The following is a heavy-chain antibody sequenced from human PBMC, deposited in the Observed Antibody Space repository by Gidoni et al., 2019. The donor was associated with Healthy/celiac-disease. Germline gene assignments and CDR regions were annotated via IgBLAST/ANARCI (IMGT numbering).Heavy chain of an antibody. Sequence: QVQLVHSGPAVKIPGAPVKAPCKAAGYTCHSHAMHWVGQAPGQRLEQMGWINAGNGNTKYSQKFQGRVTITRNTSASTAYMEVSSLRSEDTAVYYCARVRTMIVVVTAFDIWGQGTMVTVSS. D-gene: IGHD3-22*01. CDR2: INAGNGNT. CDR3: ARVRTMIVVVTAFDI. V-gene: IGHV1-3*01. CDR1: GYTCHSHA. J-gene: IGHJ3*02.